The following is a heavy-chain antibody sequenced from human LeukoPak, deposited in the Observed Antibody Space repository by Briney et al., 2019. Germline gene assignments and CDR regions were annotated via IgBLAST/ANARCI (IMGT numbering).Heavy chain of an antibody. J-gene: IGHJ4*02. Sequence: KAGRSLRLSCAASGLTVSSNYMRWVRQAPGKGLEWVSVIYSGGATYYADSVKGRFTISRDNSKNTVYLQMNSLRVEDTALYYCARDRDISGYIFDYWGRGTLVTVSS. V-gene: IGHV3-53*01. CDR2: IYSGGAT. CDR3: ARDRDISGYIFDY. D-gene: IGHD3-22*01. CDR1: GLTVSSNY.